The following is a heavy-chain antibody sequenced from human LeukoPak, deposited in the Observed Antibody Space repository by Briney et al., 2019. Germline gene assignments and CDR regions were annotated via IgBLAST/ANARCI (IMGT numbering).Heavy chain of an antibody. V-gene: IGHV4-38-2*02. Sequence: PSETLSLTCSVSGFSISRGFYWGWIRQPPGKGLEWIGNIHYSGETYFNPSLKSRLTMSVDTSKNQFSLNLSSVTAADTAMYYCASDAPGLLGYWGQGTLVTVSS. D-gene: IGHD2-21*02. CDR3: ASDAPGLLGY. CDR1: GFSISRGFY. J-gene: IGHJ4*02. CDR2: IHYSGET.